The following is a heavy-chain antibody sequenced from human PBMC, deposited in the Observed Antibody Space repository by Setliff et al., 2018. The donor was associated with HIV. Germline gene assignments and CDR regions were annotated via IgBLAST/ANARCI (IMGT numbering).Heavy chain of an antibody. CDR1: GVTFRRFA. CDR2: ISAYNGNT. CDR3: ARGAYSSIWFSQGLHAFDI. V-gene: IGHV1-18*01. D-gene: IGHD6-13*01. J-gene: IGHJ3*02. Sequence: ASVKVSCKASGVTFRRFAFSWVRQAPGQGLEWMGWISAYNGNTKYTQKFQGRVTMTTDTSTSTAYMELRSLRSDDTAVYYCARGAYSSIWFSQGLHAFDIWGQGTMVTVSS.